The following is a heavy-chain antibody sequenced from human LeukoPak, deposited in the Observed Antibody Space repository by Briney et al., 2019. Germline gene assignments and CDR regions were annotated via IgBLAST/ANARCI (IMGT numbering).Heavy chain of an antibody. Sequence: SETLSLTCAVSGGSISSSIYYWVWIRQPPGQGLEWIGTIYYSGSTYYNPSLKSRVTISVDTSKNQFSLKLSSVTAADTAVYYCARYVLSVAVTSLWGQGTLVTVSS. D-gene: IGHD6-19*01. J-gene: IGHJ4*02. CDR3: ARYVLSVAVTSL. CDR2: IYYSGST. CDR1: GGSISSSIYY. V-gene: IGHV4-39*01.